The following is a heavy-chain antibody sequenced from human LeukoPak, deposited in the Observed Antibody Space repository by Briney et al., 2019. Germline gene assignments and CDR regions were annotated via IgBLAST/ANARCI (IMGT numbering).Heavy chain of an antibody. J-gene: IGHJ3*02. CDR2: ISAYNGNT. D-gene: IGHD3-10*01. V-gene: IGHV1-18*01. CDR3: ARGRNYYSSGTYYSDVMNAFDI. Sequence: ASVKVSCKASGYTFTSYGITWVRQAPGQGLEWMGWISAYNGNTNYAQKLQGRVTMTTDTSTSTVYMELRSLRSDDTAVHYCARGRNYYSSGTYYSDVMNAFDIWGQGTMVTVSS. CDR1: GYTFTSYG.